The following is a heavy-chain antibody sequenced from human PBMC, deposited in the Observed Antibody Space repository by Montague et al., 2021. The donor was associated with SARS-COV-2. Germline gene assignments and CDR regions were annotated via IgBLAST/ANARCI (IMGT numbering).Heavy chain of an antibody. CDR1: GGSISSYY. CDR3: ARVSYDGSGPSLGMDV. CDR2: IYYSGST. J-gene: IGHJ6*02. Sequence: SETLSLTCTVSGGSISSYYWSWIRQPPGKGLEWIGYIYYSGSTNYNPSLKSRVTISVDTSKNQFSLKLSSVTAADTAVYYCARVSYDGSGPSLGMDVWGQGTTVTVTS. V-gene: IGHV4-59*12. D-gene: IGHD3-10*01.